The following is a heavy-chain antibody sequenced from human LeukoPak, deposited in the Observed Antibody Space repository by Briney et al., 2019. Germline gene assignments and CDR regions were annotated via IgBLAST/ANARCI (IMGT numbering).Heavy chain of an antibody. CDR2: INPNTGGT. V-gene: IGHV1-2*02. Sequence: ASVKVSCKASGYTFTDYYLHWVRQAPGQGLEWVAWINPNTGGTNYAQKFQGRVTMTGDTSINTAYMDLSSLKSDDTAVYYCARGHSRYSLHIWGQGTMVTVSS. CDR3: ARGHSRYSLHI. CDR1: GYTFTDYY. D-gene: IGHD5-18*01. J-gene: IGHJ3*02.